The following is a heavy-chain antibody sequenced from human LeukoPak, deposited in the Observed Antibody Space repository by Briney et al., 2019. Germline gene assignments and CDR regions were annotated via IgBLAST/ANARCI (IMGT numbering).Heavy chain of an antibody. CDR1: RFTIGSYW. V-gene: IGHV3-7*03. J-gene: IGHJ4*02. D-gene: IGHD5-12*01. Sequence: TGGSLRISCAASRFTIGSYWMSWVRQAPGKGLEWVANIKQDGSENYYVDSVKGRFTISRDNAKSSLYLQMNSLRADDTAVYYCARETSGYGRIYYFDYWGQGTLVTVSS. CDR2: IKQDGSEN. CDR3: ARETSGYGRIYYFDY.